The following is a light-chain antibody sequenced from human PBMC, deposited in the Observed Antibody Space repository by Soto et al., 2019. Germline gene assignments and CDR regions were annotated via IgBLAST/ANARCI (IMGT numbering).Light chain of an antibody. Sequence: QSALTQPGSVSGSPGQSITISCAGTSSDVGSHPLVSWYQQHPGKAPKLMISEDTKRPSGVSNRFSGSKSGNMASLTISGLQAEDEADYYCCAFTSAGTWVFGGGTKLTVL. CDR2: EDT. J-gene: IGLJ3*02. CDR1: SSDVGSHPL. V-gene: IGLV2-23*01. CDR3: CAFTSAGTWV.